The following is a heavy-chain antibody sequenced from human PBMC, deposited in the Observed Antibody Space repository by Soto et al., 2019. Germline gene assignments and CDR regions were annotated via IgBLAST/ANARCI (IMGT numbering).Heavy chain of an antibody. CDR2: ISAYNGNT. Sequence: ASVKVSCKASGYTFTSYGISWVRQAPGQGLEWMGWISAYNGNTNYAQKLQGRVTMTTDTSTSTAYMELRSLGSDDTAVYYCARDRARIAANYGMDVWGQGTTVTVSS. V-gene: IGHV1-18*04. CDR1: GYTFTSYG. J-gene: IGHJ6*02. D-gene: IGHD6-13*01. CDR3: ARDRARIAANYGMDV.